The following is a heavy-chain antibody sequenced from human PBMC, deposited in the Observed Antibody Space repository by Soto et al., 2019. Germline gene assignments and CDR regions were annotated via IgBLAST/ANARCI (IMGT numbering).Heavy chain of an antibody. CDR1: GFTFSSYA. J-gene: IGHJ4*02. D-gene: IGHD3-9*01. CDR3: AKDLTVFRGIGSYFDY. V-gene: IGHV3-23*01. Sequence: GGSLRLSCAASGFTFSSYAMSWVRQAPGKGLEWVSAISGSGGSTYYADSVKGRFTISRDNSNNTLYLQMNSLRAEDTAVYYCAKDLTVFRGIGSYFDYWGQGTLVTVSS. CDR2: ISGSGGST.